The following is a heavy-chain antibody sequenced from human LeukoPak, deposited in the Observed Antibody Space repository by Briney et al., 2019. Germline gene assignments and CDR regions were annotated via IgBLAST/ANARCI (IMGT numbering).Heavy chain of an antibody. D-gene: IGHD6-13*01. Sequence: GGSLRLFCAASGFTFSSYWMSWVRQAPGKGLEWVANIKQDGSEKYYVDSVKGRFTISRDNAKNSLYLQMNSLRAEDTAVYYCEMSSRADFDYWGQGTLVTVSS. CDR2: IKQDGSEK. CDR1: GFTFSSYW. V-gene: IGHV3-7*01. CDR3: EMSSRADFDY. J-gene: IGHJ4*02.